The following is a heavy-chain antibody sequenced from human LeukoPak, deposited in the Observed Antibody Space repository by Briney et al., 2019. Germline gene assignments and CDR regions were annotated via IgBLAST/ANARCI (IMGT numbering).Heavy chain of an antibody. CDR1: GGTVRRFG. Sequence: VASVKVSCKASGGTVRRFGISWVRQAPGQGLEWMGWISAYNGNTNYAQKLQGRVTMTTDTSTSTAYMKLRSLRSDDTAVYYCARGGRITMDERDYWGQGTLVTVSS. CDR2: ISAYNGNT. J-gene: IGHJ4*02. V-gene: IGHV1-18*01. CDR3: ARGGRITMDERDY. D-gene: IGHD3-10*01.